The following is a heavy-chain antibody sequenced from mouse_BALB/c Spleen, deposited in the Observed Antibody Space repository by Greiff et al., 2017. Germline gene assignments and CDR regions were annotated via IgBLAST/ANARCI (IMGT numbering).Heavy chain of an antibody. CDR1: GFNIKDYY. CDR2: IDPENGDT. CDR3: NGGGGSLAWFAY. Sequence: EVQLQQSGAELVRSGASVKLSCTASGFNIKDYYMHWVKQRPEQGLEWIGWIDPENGDTEYAPKFQGKATMTADTSSNTAYLQLSSLTSEDTAVYYCNGGGGSLAWFAYWGQGTLVTVSA. J-gene: IGHJ3*01. V-gene: IGHV14-4*02.